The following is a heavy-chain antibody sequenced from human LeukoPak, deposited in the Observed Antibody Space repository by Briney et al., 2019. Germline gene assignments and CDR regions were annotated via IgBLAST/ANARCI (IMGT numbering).Heavy chain of an antibody. V-gene: IGHV3-23*01. CDR1: GFTFSSYA. CDR3: AKRYYGSGNYDPLLGY. Sequence: GSLRLSCAASGFTFSSYAMSWVRQAPGKVLEWVSAISGSGTNTYYADSVKGRFTISRDNSKNTLFLQMNSLRAEDTAVYYCAKRYYGSGNYDPLLGYWGQGALVTVSS. J-gene: IGHJ4*02. D-gene: IGHD3-10*01. CDR2: ISGSGTNT.